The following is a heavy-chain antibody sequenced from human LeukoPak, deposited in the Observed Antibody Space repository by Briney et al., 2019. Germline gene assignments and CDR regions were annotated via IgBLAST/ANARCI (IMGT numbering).Heavy chain of an antibody. J-gene: IGHJ6*03. CDR3: ARGFSGRWLLPVWDPADYYYYMDV. D-gene: IGHD3-22*01. V-gene: IGHV4-59*01. CDR2: IYYSGST. CDR1: GGSISSYY. Sequence: SETLSLTCTVSGGSISSYYWSWLRQPPGKGLEWIGYIYYSGSTNYNPSLKSRVTISVDTSKNQFSLKLSSVTAADTAVYYCARGFSGRWLLPVWDPADYYYYMDVWGKGTTVTISS.